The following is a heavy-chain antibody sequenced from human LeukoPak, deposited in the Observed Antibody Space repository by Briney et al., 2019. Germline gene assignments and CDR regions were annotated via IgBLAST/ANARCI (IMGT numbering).Heavy chain of an antibody. Sequence: GGSLRLSCAASGFTFSSYGMHWVRQAPGKGLDGVAFIRYDGSNKYYADSVKGRFTISRDNSKNTLYLQMNSLRAEDTAVYYCAKVRATYDSSGPWYFDYWGQGTLVTVSS. J-gene: IGHJ4*02. CDR1: GFTFSSYG. D-gene: IGHD3-22*01. V-gene: IGHV3-30*02. CDR3: AKVRATYDSSGPWYFDY. CDR2: IRYDGSNK.